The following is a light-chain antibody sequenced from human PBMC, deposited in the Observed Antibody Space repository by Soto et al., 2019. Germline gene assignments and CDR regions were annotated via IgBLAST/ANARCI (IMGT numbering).Light chain of an antibody. V-gene: IGKV1D-16*01. J-gene: IGKJ4*01. Sequence: DIQMTQSPPSLSASVGDRVTITCRASQNIDNFLGWYQQKSGMAPKSLIYAASSLQDGVPPRFSGSGSGTHFTLTITNLQPEDVATYICQQYLAYPTFGGGTKV. CDR1: QNIDNF. CDR3: QQYLAYPT. CDR2: AAS.